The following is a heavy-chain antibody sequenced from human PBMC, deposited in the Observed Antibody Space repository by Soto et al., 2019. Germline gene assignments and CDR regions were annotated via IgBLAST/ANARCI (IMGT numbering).Heavy chain of an antibody. J-gene: IGHJ5*02. V-gene: IGHV4-39*01. CDR1: GGPITSRTYS. CDR3: ATQEVGGSYVYTFDP. D-gene: IGHD1-26*01. CDR2: IYHSGST. Sequence: SETLSLTCAVSGGPITSRTYSWSWVRQPPGKGLEWIGEIYHSGSTYYNPSLKSRVTISVDTSKNQFSLKLSSVTAADTAVYYCATQEVGGSYVYTFDPWGQGTLVTVSS.